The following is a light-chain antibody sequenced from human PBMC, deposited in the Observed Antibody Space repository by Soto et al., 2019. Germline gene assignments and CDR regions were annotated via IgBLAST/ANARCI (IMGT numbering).Light chain of an antibody. CDR3: QQYGSSRWT. CDR2: ATS. Sequence: EIVLTQSPGTLSLSPGERATLSCRASQSVSSSYLAWYQQKLGQAPRLLIYATSSRATGVPVRFSGSGSGTDFTLTISRLEPEDFAVYFCQQYGSSRWTFGQGTKVEIK. V-gene: IGKV3-20*01. J-gene: IGKJ1*01. CDR1: QSVSSSY.